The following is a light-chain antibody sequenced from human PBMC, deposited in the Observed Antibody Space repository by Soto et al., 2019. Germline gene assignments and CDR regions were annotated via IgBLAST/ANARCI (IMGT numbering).Light chain of an antibody. Sequence: QSALTQPASVSGSPGQSITISCTGTSSDVGGYNYVSWYQQQSGKAPKLMIYDIINRPSGVSNRFSGSKSGNTASLTISGLQAEDEADYYCVSFTTSRSYVFGTGTKLTVL. CDR3: VSFTTSRSYV. CDR1: SSDVGGYNY. CDR2: DII. V-gene: IGLV2-14*03. J-gene: IGLJ1*01.